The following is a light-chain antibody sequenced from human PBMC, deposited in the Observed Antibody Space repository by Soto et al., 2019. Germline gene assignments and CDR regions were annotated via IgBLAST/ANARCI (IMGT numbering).Light chain of an antibody. Sequence: QSVLTQPPSASGSRCQSVTISCTGTSSDIGAYIYVSWYQQHPGKAPKLMISEVSRRPSGVPERFSGSKSGNTASLAGSGLQADDEAHYYCSSYAGSNNVVFGTGTKGTVL. CDR3: SSYAGSNNVV. CDR2: EVS. J-gene: IGLJ1*01. V-gene: IGLV2-8*01. CDR1: SSDIGAYIY.